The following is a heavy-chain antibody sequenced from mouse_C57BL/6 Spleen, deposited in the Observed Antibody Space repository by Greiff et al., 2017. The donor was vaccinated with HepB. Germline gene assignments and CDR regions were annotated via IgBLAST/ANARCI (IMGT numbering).Heavy chain of an antibody. J-gene: IGHJ4*01. CDR2: INYDGSST. D-gene: IGHD2-12*01. CDR3: ARETTYYAMDY. V-gene: IGHV5-16*01. CDR1: GFTFSDYY. Sequence: DVKLVESEGGLVQPGSSMKLSCTASGFTFSDYYMAWVRQVPEKGLEWVANINYDGSSTYYLDSLKSRFIISRDNAKNILYLQRSSLKSEDTATYYCARETTYYAMDYWGQGTSVTVSS.